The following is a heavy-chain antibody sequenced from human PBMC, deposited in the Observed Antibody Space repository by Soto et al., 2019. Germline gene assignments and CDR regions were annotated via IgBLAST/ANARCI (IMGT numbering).Heavy chain of an antibody. V-gene: IGHV3-23*01. CDR2: ISGSGGST. J-gene: IGHJ4*02. CDR3: AKGRRYFDWLNYYFDY. Sequence: EVQLLESGGGLVQPGGSLRLSCAASGFTFSSYAMSWVRQAPGKGLEWVSAISGSGGSTYYADSVKGRFTISRDNSKNTLYLQMNSRRAEDTAVYYCAKGRRYFDWLNYYFDYWGQGTLVTVSS. CDR1: GFTFSSYA. D-gene: IGHD3-9*01.